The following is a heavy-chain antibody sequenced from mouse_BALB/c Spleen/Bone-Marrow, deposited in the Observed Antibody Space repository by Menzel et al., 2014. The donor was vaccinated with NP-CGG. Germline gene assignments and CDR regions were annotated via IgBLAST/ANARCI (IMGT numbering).Heavy chain of an antibody. Sequence: EVQLQESGGGLVKPGGSLKLSCAASGFPFSNYDMSWVRQTPEKRLEWVATITSGDSYTYYPDSVKGRFTISRDNARNTLYLQMSSLRSEDTALYYCARQGGYDGTWFAYWGQGTLVTVSA. CDR3: ARQGGYDGTWFAY. V-gene: IGHV5-9*02. D-gene: IGHD2-2*01. CDR1: GFPFSNYD. CDR2: ITSGDSYT. J-gene: IGHJ3*01.